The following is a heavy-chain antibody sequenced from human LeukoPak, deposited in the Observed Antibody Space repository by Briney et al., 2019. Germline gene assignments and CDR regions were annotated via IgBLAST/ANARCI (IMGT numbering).Heavy chain of an antibody. D-gene: IGHD6-13*01. J-gene: IGHJ6*02. CDR3: ARRELGAAGTSGYYYGMDV. V-gene: IGHV1-69*04. CDR2: IIPILGIA. Sequence: ASVEVSCKASGGTFSSYAISWVRQAPGQGLEWMGRIIPILGIANYAQKFQGRVTITADKSTSTAYMELSSLRSEDTAVYYCARRELGAAGTSGYYYGMDVWGQGTTVTVSS. CDR1: GGTFSSYA.